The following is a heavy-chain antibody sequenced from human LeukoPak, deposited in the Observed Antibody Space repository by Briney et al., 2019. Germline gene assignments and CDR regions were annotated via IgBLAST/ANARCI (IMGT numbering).Heavy chain of an antibody. J-gene: IGHJ4*02. CDR1: GFTFSTYW. V-gene: IGHV3-23*01. D-gene: IGHD3/OR15-3a*01. Sequence: GGSLRLSCAASGFTFSTYWMHWVRRAPGKGLEWVSGITGSGGTTYYADSVKGRFSISRDKSKNTLYLQMSSLRAEDTAVYYCAKSIGLTGLGIDYWGQGTLVTVSS. CDR3: AKSIGLTGLGIDY. CDR2: ITGSGGTT.